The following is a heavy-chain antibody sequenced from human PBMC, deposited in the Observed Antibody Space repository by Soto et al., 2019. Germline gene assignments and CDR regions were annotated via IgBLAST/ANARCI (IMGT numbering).Heavy chain of an antibody. J-gene: IGHJ5*02. Sequence: QVQLQESGPGLVKPSETLSLTCTVSGGSISSYYWSWIRQPPGKGLEWIGYIYYSGSTNYNPSLKSRVTISVDTSKNQFSLKLSSVTAADTAVYYCARTNWNYVERRIWFDPWGQGTLVTVSS. V-gene: IGHV4-59*01. CDR1: GGSISSYY. CDR2: IYYSGST. CDR3: ARTNWNYVERRIWFDP. D-gene: IGHD1-7*01.